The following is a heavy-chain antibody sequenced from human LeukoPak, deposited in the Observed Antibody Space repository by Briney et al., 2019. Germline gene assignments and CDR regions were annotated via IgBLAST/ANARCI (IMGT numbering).Heavy chain of an antibody. D-gene: IGHD3-22*01. CDR3: ARPSSGYLLPGAFDI. J-gene: IGHJ3*02. CDR2: IYYSGST. Sequence: PSETLSLTCTVSGGSISSGGYYWSWIRQPPGKGLEWIGYIYYSGSTNYNPSLKSRVTISVDTSKNQFSLKLSSVTAADTAVYYCARPSSGYLLPGAFDIWGQGTMVTVSS. CDR1: GGSISSGGYY. V-gene: IGHV4-61*08.